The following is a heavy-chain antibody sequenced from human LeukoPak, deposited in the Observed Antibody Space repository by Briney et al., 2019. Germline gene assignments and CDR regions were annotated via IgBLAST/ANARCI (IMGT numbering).Heavy chain of an antibody. CDR3: ASLRYGSGSYYS. CDR1: GGSISSGGYY. J-gene: IGHJ4*02. V-gene: IGHV4-31*03. D-gene: IGHD3-10*01. CDR2: IYYSGST. Sequence: SQTLSLTCTVSGGSISSGGYYWSWIRQHPGKGLGWIGYIYYSGSTYYNPSLKSRVTISVDTSKNQFSLKLSSVTAADTAVYYCASLRYGSGSYYSWGQGTLVTVSS.